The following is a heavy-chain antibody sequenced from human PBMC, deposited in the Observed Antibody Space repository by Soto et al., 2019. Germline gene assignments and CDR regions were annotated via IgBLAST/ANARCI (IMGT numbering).Heavy chain of an antibody. CDR3: ASGDGFGSGWFDP. D-gene: IGHD3-10*01. J-gene: IGHJ5*02. Sequence: QLQLQESGSGLVKPSQTLSLTCAVSGGSISSGGYSWSWIRQPPGKGLEWIGYIYHSGSTYYNPSLKSRVTISVDRSNNQFSLKLSSVTAADTAVYYCASGDGFGSGWFDPWGQGTLVTVSS. CDR1: GGSISSGGYS. V-gene: IGHV4-30-2*01. CDR2: IYHSGST.